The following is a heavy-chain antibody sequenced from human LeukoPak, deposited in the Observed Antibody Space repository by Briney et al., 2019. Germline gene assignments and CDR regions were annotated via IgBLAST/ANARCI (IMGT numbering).Heavy chain of an antibody. CDR3: AKEFCSGGSCNLDY. CDR1: GFTFSDYG. CDR2: ISSTSTYT. Sequence: GGSLRLSCAASGFTFSDYGMHWVRQAPGKGLEWVSYISSTSTYTNYADSVKGRFTISRDNAKNSLYLQMNSLRAEDTAVYYCAKEFCSGGSCNLDYWGQGTLVTVSS. D-gene: IGHD2-15*01. V-gene: IGHV3-11*05. J-gene: IGHJ4*02.